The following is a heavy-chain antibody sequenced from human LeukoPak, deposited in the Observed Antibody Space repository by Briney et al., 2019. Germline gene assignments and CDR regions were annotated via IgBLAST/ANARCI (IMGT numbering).Heavy chain of an antibody. V-gene: IGHV4-39*07. CDR3: ATYTGTYHHYGMDV. D-gene: IGHD1-26*01. CDR1: GGFISSSSYY. Sequence: SETLSLTCTVSGGFISSSSYYWGWIRQPPGKGLEWIGSIYYSGSTYYNPSLKSRVTISVDTSKNQFSLKLSSVTAADTAVYYCATYTGTYHHYGMDVWGQGTTVTVSS. CDR2: IYYSGST. J-gene: IGHJ6*02.